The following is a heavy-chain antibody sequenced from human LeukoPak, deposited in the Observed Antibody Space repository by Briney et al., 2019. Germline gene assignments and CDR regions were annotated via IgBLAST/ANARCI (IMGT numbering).Heavy chain of an antibody. V-gene: IGHV3-48*01. J-gene: IGHJ3*02. D-gene: IGHD1-1*01. CDR2: ISSSSGSI. CDR1: GFTFSSYS. CDR3: ARYVGYEASDI. Sequence: PGGSLRLSCAASGFTFSSYSMKWVRQAPGKGLEWVSYISSSSGSIYYADSVKGRFTISRDNAKNSLYLQMNSLRAEDTAVYYCARYVGYEASDIWGQGKMVTVSS.